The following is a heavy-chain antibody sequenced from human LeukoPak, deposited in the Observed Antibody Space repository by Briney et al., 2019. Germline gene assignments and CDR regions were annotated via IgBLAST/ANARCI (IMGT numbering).Heavy chain of an antibody. CDR3: ARDGYSSGWYNGMDY. Sequence: PSETLSLTCTVSGGSISSGGYYWRWVRQPPGKGLEWIGYSYHSGSTYYNPSLKSRVTISVDRSKNQFSLKLSSVTAADTAVYYCARDGYSSGWYNGMDYWGQGTLVTVSS. D-gene: IGHD6-19*01. V-gene: IGHV4-30-2*01. J-gene: IGHJ4*02. CDR1: GGSISSGGYY. CDR2: SYHSGST.